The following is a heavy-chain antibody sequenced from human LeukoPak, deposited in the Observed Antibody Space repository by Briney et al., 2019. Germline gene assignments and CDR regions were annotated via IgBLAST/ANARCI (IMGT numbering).Heavy chain of an antibody. CDR1: GFTFSSYW. V-gene: IGHV3-7*01. J-gene: IGHJ4*02. D-gene: IGHD3-22*01. Sequence: GGSLRLSCAASGFTFSSYWMSWVRQAPGKGLEWVANIKQDGSEKYYVDSAKGRFTISRDNAKNSLYLQMNSLRAKDTAVYYCAGMIYYYDSSGYYYYWGQGTLVTVSS. CDR2: IKQDGSEK. CDR3: AGMIYYYDSSGYYYY.